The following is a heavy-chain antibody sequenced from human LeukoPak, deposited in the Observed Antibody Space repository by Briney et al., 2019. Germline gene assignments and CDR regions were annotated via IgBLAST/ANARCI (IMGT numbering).Heavy chain of an antibody. D-gene: IGHD6-13*01. V-gene: IGHV3-21*01. CDR2: ISSSSSYI. Sequence: GGSLRLSCAASGFTFSSYSMNWVRQAPGKGREWVSSISSSSSYIYYADSVKGRFTISRDNAKNSLYLQMNSLRAEDTAVYYCAREIAAAGTYFDYWGQGTLVTVSS. CDR1: GFTFSSYS. CDR3: AREIAAAGTYFDY. J-gene: IGHJ4*02.